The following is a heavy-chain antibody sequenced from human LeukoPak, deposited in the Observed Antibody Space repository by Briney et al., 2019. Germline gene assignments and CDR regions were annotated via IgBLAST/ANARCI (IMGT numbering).Heavy chain of an antibody. CDR3: TAGVSRGD. CDR2: IKSKTDGGTI. J-gene: IGHJ4*02. Sequence: GGSLRLSCAASGFSFNNAWMSWVRQAPGKGLEWVGRIKSKTDGGTINYAAPVKDRFTISRDDSKNTLFLQMNSLKTEDTAVYYCTAGVSRGDWGQGTLVTVSS. CDR1: GFSFNNAW. D-gene: IGHD3-10*01. V-gene: IGHV3-15*01.